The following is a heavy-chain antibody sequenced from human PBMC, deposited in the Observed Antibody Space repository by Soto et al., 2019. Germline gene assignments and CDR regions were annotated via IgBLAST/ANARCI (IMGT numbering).Heavy chain of an antibody. CDR3: ARDPVDCISTSCYEGLDYYYYGMDV. CDR2: IIPILGIA. D-gene: IGHD2-2*01. CDR1: GGTFSSYT. J-gene: IGHJ6*02. V-gene: IGHV1-69*04. Sequence: SVKVSCKASGGTFSSYTISWVRQAPGQGLEWMGRIIPILGIANYAQKFQGRVTITADKSTSTAYMELSSLRSEDTAVYYCARDPVDCISTSCYEGLDYYYYGMDVWGQGTTVTVSS.